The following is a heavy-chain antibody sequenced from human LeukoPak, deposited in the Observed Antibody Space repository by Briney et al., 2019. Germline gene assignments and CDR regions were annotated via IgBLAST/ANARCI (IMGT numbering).Heavy chain of an antibody. Sequence: GGSLRLSCAPSGFSFSDFDMQWVRQAPGQGLEWVAFIRSDGSNTYYGDSVKGRFTISRDNSKKILHLQMNSLRPGDTALYYCAIIPLGGRFDYWGQGTLVIVSS. D-gene: IGHD3-10*01. CDR3: AIIPLGGRFDY. CDR2: IRSDGSNT. CDR1: GFSFSDFD. V-gene: IGHV3-30*02. J-gene: IGHJ4*02.